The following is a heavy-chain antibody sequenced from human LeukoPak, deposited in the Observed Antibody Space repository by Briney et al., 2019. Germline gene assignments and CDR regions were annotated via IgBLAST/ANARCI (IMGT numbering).Heavy chain of an antibody. CDR2: ISGSSTYI. CDR3: ARGYCNGGDCYFAD. Sequence: SGGSLRLSCAASGFTFTTYSMNWVRQAPGKGLEWVSCISGSSTYIYYADSVKGRFTISRDNAKNSLYLQMSSLRAEDTAMYYCARGYCNGGDCYFADWGQGTLVTVSS. V-gene: IGHV3-21*01. CDR1: GFTFTTYS. D-gene: IGHD2-8*02. J-gene: IGHJ4*02.